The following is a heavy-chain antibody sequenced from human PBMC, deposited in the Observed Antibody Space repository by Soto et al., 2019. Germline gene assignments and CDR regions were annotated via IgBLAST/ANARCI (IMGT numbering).Heavy chain of an antibody. V-gene: IGHV4-30-4*01. CDR2: FHSSGAT. J-gene: IGHJ4*01. Sequence: QVQLQESGPGLVKPSQTLSLPCTVSVSSISSADYYWMGIRQPPGKGLEWIGYFHSSGATYKDPSLKSRVTISVDTSKHQISLKLDSVTAADTAIYYCASIWFGDFDYWGHGTLVTISS. CDR1: VSSISSADYY. CDR3: ASIWFGDFDY. D-gene: IGHD3-10*01.